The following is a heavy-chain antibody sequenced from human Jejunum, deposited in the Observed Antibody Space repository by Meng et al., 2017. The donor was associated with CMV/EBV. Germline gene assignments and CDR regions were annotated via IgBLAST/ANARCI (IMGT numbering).Heavy chain of an antibody. D-gene: IGHD2-2*01. Sequence: QGHLHQSGPGLVKPSLTLSLTCASSGDSVSSNNAAWNWIRQSPSRGLEWLGRTYYRSKWSNDYAVSVKSRITVNPDTSKNQFSLQLNSVTPEDTAVYYCARLHCSSTSCYVDCWGQGTLVTVSS. J-gene: IGHJ4*02. CDR1: GDSVSSNNAA. CDR2: TYYRSKWSN. V-gene: IGHV6-1*01. CDR3: ARLHCSSTSCYVDC.